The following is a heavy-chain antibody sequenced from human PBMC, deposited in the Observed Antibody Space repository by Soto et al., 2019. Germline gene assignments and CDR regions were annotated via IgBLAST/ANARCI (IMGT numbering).Heavy chain of an antibody. CDR1: GFSFNKAW. D-gene: IGHD3-10*01. CDR3: TYLYREGP. J-gene: IGHJ5*02. V-gene: IGHV3-15*01. Sequence: AASGFSFNKAWMTWVRQAPGKGLEWVGRIKSSTDGGATEYAPPVNDRFIISRGDSRNMVFLQMNSLKTEDTAVYFCTYLYREGPWGQGTLVTVSS. CDR2: IKSSTDGGAT.